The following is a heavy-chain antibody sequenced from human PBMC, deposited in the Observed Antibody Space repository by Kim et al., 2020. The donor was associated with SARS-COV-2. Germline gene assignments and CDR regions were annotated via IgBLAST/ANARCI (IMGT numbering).Heavy chain of an antibody. D-gene: IGHD2-21*02. Sequence: YYADSVKGRFTISRDNSKNTLYLQMNSRRGEDTAVYFCARDYGGNSGIDYWGQGSLVTVSS. J-gene: IGHJ4*02. CDR3: ARDYGGNSGIDY. V-gene: IGHV3-30*03.